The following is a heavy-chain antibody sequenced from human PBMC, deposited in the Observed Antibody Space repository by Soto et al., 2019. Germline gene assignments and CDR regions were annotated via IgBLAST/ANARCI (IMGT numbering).Heavy chain of an antibody. D-gene: IGHD2-15*01. V-gene: IGHV1-18*01. CDR3: ARGLYCSGGSCYRGPNWFVP. Sequence: GASVKVSCKASGYTFTSYGISWVRQAPGQGLEWMGWISAYNGNTNYAQKLQGRVTMTTDTSTSTAYMELRSLRSDDTAVYYCARGLYCSGGSCYRGPNWFVPWGQGTLVTVSS. CDR1: GYTFTSYG. J-gene: IGHJ5*02. CDR2: ISAYNGNT.